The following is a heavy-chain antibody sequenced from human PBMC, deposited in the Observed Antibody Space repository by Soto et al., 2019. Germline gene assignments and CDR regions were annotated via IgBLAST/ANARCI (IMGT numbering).Heavy chain of an antibody. CDR1: GYTFTNFG. CDR3: ARGGTPSDH. J-gene: IGHJ4*02. CDR2: ISAYNGNT. Sequence: QVQLVQSGAEVKKPGASVKVSCKASGYTFTNFGISWVRQAPGQGLEWMGWISAYNGNTNYAQNFQGRVTMTTDTSTSTACMARRSVRSDYTAVYSCARGGTPSDHWGQGTLVTVSS. D-gene: IGHD2-15*01. V-gene: IGHV1-18*01.